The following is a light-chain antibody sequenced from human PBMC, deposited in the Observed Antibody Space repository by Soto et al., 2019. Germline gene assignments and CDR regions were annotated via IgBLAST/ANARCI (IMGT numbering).Light chain of an antibody. V-gene: IGLV2-8*01. J-gene: IGLJ3*02. Sequence: QSALTQPPSASGSPGQSVTISCTGTSSDVGTYNYVSWYRQYPGKAPKLLIFEVTSRPSGVPDRFSGSKSGNTASLTVSGLQAEDEAHYYCSSYAGSNTWVCGGGTKLTVL. CDR2: EVT. CDR3: SSYAGSNTWV. CDR1: SSDVGTYNY.